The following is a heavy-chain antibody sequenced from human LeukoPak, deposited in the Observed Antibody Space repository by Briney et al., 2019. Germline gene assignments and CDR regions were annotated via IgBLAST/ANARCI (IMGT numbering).Heavy chain of an antibody. CDR3: ARASGYSGYDWAY. D-gene: IGHD5-12*01. J-gene: IGHJ4*02. CDR1: GYTFTSYY. V-gene: IGHV1-46*01. Sequence: GAAVTVSCTASGYTFTSYYMHWVRQAPGQGREGMGIINPSGGSTSYAQKFQGRVTMTRDTSTSTVYMELSSLRSEDTAVYYCARASGYSGYDWAYWGQGTLVTVSS. CDR2: INPSGGST.